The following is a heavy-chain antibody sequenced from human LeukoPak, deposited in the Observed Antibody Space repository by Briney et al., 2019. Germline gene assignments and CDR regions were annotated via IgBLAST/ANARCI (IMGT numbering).Heavy chain of an antibody. J-gene: IGHJ4*02. CDR3: ARFEYSSGLDY. V-gene: IGHV1-3*01. CDR2: INVGNGNT. CDR1: GYTFTSCA. D-gene: IGHD6-19*01. Sequence: ASVTVSFTGSGYTFTSCALHWMGQARGQRREGRGGINVGNGNTKYTQTFQGRVTITRDTSPSTDYMELSSLRSEDTAVYYCARFEYSSGLDYWGQGTLVTVSS.